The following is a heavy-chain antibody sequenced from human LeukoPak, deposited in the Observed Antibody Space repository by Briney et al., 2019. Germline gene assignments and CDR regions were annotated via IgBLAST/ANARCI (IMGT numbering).Heavy chain of an antibody. J-gene: IGHJ4*02. CDR1: GFTFSSYW. CDR3: ARDRVLEYSSGWSYYFDY. V-gene: IGHV3-7*01. D-gene: IGHD6-19*01. Sequence: GGSLRLSCAASGFTFSSYWMSWVRQAPGKGLEWVANIKQDGSEKYYVDSVKGRFTISRDNAKNSLYLQMNSLRAEDTAVYYCARDRVLEYSSGWSYYFDYWGQGTLVTVSS. CDR2: IKQDGSEK.